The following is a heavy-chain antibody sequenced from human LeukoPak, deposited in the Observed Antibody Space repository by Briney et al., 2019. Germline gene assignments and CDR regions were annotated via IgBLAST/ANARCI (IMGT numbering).Heavy chain of an antibody. D-gene: IGHD5-24*01. Sequence: GGSLRLSCAASGFTFSSYSMNWVRQAPGKGLEWVSSISSSSSYIYYADSVKGRFTISRDNAKNSLYLQMNSPRAEDTAVYYCARSGMATATACAFDIWGQGTMVTVSS. J-gene: IGHJ3*02. V-gene: IGHV3-21*01. CDR1: GFTFSSYS. CDR3: ARSGMATATACAFDI. CDR2: ISSSSSYI.